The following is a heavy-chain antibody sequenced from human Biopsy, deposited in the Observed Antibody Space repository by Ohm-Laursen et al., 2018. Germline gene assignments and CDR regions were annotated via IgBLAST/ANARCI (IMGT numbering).Heavy chain of an antibody. J-gene: IGHJ4*02. V-gene: IGHV3-74*01. D-gene: IGHD6-19*01. CDR3: ARDNWLGY. CDR1: EFIFSRFW. CDR2: INSDGSST. Sequence: SLRLSCSASEFIFSRFWMYWVRQAPGKGLVWVSRINSDGSSTNYADSVKGRFTISRDNAKNTLYLQMNSLRAEDTAVYYCARDNWLGYWGQGILVTVSS.